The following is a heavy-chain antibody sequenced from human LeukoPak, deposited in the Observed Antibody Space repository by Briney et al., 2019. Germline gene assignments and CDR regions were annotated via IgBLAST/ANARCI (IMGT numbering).Heavy chain of an antibody. D-gene: IGHD4-17*01. CDR3: ARGGDYGDLRYFDY. CDR2: IYYRGST. J-gene: IGHJ4*02. V-gene: IGHV4-59*01. CDR1: GGSINNYY. Sequence: SETLSLTCTVSGGSINNYYWSWIRQPPGKGLEWIGYIYYRGSTNYNPSLKSRVTFSVDTSKNRFSLKLNSVTAADTAVYYCARGGDYGDLRYFDYWGQGTLVTVSS.